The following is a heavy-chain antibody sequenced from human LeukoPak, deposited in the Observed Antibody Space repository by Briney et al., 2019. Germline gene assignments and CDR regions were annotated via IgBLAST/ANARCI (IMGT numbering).Heavy chain of an antibody. D-gene: IGHD5-12*01. J-gene: IGHJ4*02. V-gene: IGHV3-23*01. CDR2: ISGSGGST. CDR3: ARGCGYSGYEADIFDY. Sequence: PGGSLRLSCAASGFTFSSYAMSWVRQAPGKGLEWVSAISGSGGSTYYADSVKGRFTISRDNSKNTLYLQMNSLRAEDTAVYYCARGCGYSGYEADIFDYWGQGTLVTVSS. CDR1: GFTFSSYA.